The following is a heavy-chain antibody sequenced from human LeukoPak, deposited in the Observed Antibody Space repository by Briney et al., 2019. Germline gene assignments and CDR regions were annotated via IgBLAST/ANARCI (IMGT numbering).Heavy chain of an antibody. J-gene: IGHJ5*01. D-gene: IGHD3-3*01. CDR3: ARSGHDFWSGLKWFDS. Sequence: SETLSLTCSISGGSISNYYGSWIRQSPGKGLEWIGYIFYTGATDYNPSLRGRVTISVDTPKNQFSLKLTSVTAADTAVYYCARSGHDFWSGLKWFDSWGQGTLVTVSS. CDR1: GGSISNYY. V-gene: IGHV4-59*01. CDR2: IFYTGAT.